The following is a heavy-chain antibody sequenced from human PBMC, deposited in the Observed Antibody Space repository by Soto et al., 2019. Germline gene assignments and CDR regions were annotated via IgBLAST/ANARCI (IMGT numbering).Heavy chain of an antibody. V-gene: IGHV3-30*18. J-gene: IGHJ4*02. Sequence: HPGGSLRLSCAASGFTFSSYGMHWVRQAPGKGLEWVAVISYDGSNKYYADSVKGRFTISRDNSKNTLYLQMNSLRAEDTAVYYCAKDFRRGGKFTYSSGWFDWGQGTLVTVSS. CDR1: GFTFSSYG. CDR2: ISYDGSNK. CDR3: AKDFRRGGKFTYSSGWFD. D-gene: IGHD6-19*01.